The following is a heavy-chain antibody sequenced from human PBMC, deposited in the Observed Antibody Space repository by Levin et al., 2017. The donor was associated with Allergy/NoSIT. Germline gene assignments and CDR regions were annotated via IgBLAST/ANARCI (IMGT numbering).Heavy chain of an antibody. CDR2: ISYDGSNK. J-gene: IGHJ4*02. CDR3: AREPSGSGYEKN. V-gene: IGHV3-30-3*01. D-gene: IGHD5-12*01. Sequence: GGSLRLSCAASGFTFSSYAMHWVRQAPGKGLEWVAVISYDGSNKYYADSVKGRFTISRDNSKNTLYLQMNSLRAEDTAVYYCAREPSGSGYEKNWGQGTLVTVSS. CDR1: GFTFSSYA.